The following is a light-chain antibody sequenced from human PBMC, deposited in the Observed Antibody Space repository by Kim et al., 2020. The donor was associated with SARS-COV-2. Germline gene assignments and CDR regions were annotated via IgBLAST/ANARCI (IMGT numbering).Light chain of an antibody. V-gene: IGLV3-1*01. Sequence: VSPGQTASITCSGVKLGDKYACWYQQKPGQSPVLVIYQDSKRPSGIPERFSGSNSGNTATLTISGTQAMDEADYYCQAWDSSTVVFGGGTQLTVL. CDR3: QAWDSSTVV. J-gene: IGLJ2*01. CDR1: KLGDKY. CDR2: QDS.